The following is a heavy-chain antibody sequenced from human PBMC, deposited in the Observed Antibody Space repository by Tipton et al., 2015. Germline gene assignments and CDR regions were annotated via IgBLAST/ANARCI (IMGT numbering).Heavy chain of an antibody. CDR2: VYFTGTT. D-gene: IGHD4-17*01. Sequence: TLSLTCTVSGGSVSSGSYFWSWIRQSPGMGLEWIGYVYFTGTTNYNPSFKSRVTMSIDTSNNEFSLKLRSVTAADTAVYYCARHTVTTEFDVFDIWGQGTRVTVSS. CDR3: ARHTVTTEFDVFDI. V-gene: IGHV4-61*01. J-gene: IGHJ3*02. CDR1: GGSVSSGSYF.